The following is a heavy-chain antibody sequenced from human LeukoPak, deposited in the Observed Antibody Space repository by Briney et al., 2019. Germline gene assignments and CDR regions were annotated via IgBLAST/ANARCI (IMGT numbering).Heavy chain of an antibody. V-gene: IGHV3-30-3*01. D-gene: IGHD6-13*01. CDR3: AREIYSSNWFFDY. CDR2: ISYDGGNK. J-gene: IGHJ4*02. CDR1: GFTFSSYA. Sequence: GGSLRLSWAASGFTFSSYAMHWVRQAPGKGLEWVAVISYDGGNKYYADSVKGRFTISRNNSKNTLYLQMNSLRAEDTAVYYCAREIYSSNWFFDYWGQGTLVTVSS.